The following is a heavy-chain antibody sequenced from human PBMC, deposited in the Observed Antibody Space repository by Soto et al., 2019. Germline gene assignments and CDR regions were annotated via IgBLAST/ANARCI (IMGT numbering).Heavy chain of an antibody. CDR2: ISAYNGST. J-gene: IGHJ5*02. CDR3: ARPRYSSGWYPNWFDP. V-gene: IGHV1-18*04. Sequence: VEGSLKGFCYNLSSYGISWGGQAPGQGPEWMGWISAYNGSTNYAQKLQGRVTMTTDTSTSTAYMELRSLRSDDTAVYYCARPRYSSGWYPNWFDPWGQGTLVTVSS. D-gene: IGHD6-19*01. CDR1: CYNLSSYG.